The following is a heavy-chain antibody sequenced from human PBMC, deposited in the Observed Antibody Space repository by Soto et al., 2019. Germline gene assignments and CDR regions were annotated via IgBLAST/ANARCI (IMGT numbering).Heavy chain of an antibody. Sequence: QVQLVESGGGVVQPGTSLRLSCEASGFTFSGFGMHWVRQAPGTGLEWVAVIWYDGSKKYYADCVKGRFTISRDNSKNALYLQMNSLRADDTAVYYCARGRGGSYGGNSAHFDIWGQGTLVTVSS. CDR2: IWYDGSKK. D-gene: IGHD4-17*01. CDR1: GFTFSGFG. CDR3: ARGRGGSYGGNSAHFDI. J-gene: IGHJ3*02. V-gene: IGHV3-33*01.